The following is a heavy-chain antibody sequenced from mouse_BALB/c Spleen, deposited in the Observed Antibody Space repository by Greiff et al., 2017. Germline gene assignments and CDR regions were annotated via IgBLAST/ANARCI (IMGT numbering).Heavy chain of an antibody. CDR2: IYPGDGDT. J-gene: IGHJ4*01. CDR1: GYTFTSYW. Sequence: QVQLQQSEAELARPGASVKLSCKASGYTFTSYWMQWVKQRPGQGLEWIGAIYPGDGDTRYTQKFKGKATLTADKSSSTAYVQLSSLASEDSAVYYCARGNGNYVDYYAMDYWGQGTSVTVSS. D-gene: IGHD2-1*01. CDR3: ARGNGNYVDYYAMDY. V-gene: IGHV1-87*01.